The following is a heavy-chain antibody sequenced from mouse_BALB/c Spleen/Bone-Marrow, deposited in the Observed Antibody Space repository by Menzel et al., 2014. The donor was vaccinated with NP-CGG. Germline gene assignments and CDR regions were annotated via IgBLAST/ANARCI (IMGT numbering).Heavy chain of an antibody. V-gene: IGHV2-2*02. CDR3: ARMDRSSYAMDY. Sequence: VQLQQSGPGLVQPSQSLSITYTVSGFSLTSYSVHWVRQSPGKGLEWLGVIWSGGSTDYNAAFKSRLSISKDNSKSQVFFKMNSLQPNDTAINYCARMDRSSYAMDYWGQGTSVTVSS. CDR2: IWSGGST. CDR1: GFSLTSYS. D-gene: IGHD2-14*01. J-gene: IGHJ4*01.